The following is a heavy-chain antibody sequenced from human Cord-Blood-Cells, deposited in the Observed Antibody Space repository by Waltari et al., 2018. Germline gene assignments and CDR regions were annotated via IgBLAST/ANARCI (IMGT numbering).Heavy chain of an antibody. Sequence: EVQLVETGGGLIQPGGSLRLSCAASGFTVSSNYMSWVRQAPGKGVGWGSVIYCGGSTYYADTVKGRFTITRDNSKSTVYLQMNSLRAEDTAVYYCARTSSADDALDIWGQGTMVTVSS. CDR1: GFTVSSNY. CDR3: ARTSSADDALDI. J-gene: IGHJ3*02. CDR2: IYCGGST. D-gene: IGHD6-6*01. V-gene: IGHV3-53*02.